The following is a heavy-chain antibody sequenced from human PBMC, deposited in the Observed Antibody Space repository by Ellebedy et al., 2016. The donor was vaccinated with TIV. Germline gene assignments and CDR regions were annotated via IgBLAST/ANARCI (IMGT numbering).Heavy chain of an antibody. CDR1: GYSFTSYW. J-gene: IGHJ4*02. CDR3: ARHGQWELPKRGFDY. Sequence: GESLKISXKGSGYSFTSYWIGWVRQMPGKGLEWMGIIYPGDSDTRYSPSFQGQVTISADKSISTAYLQWSSLKASDTAMYYCARHGQWELPKRGFDYWGQGTLVTVSS. CDR2: IYPGDSDT. D-gene: IGHD1-26*01. V-gene: IGHV5-51*01.